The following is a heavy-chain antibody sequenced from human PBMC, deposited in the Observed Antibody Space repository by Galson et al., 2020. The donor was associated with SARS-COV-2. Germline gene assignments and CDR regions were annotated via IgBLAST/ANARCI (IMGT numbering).Heavy chain of an antibody. CDR1: GVNFINYA. CDR3: AKGGREYCRGCLCYPLDI. Sequence: GESLKISCTASGVNFINYAIPWVRQAPGKGLESVSPISGGAGSTYNADSVKGRFTISRDNSKNTVYLQMDSLRAENTAIYYCAKGGREYCRGCLCYPLDIWGQGTMVTVSA. V-gene: IGHV3-23*01. CDR2: ISGGAGST. J-gene: IGHJ3*02. D-gene: IGHD2-15*01.